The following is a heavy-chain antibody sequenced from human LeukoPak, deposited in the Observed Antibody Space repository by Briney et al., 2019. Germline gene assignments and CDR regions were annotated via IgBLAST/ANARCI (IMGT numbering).Heavy chain of an antibody. V-gene: IGHV1-46*01. CDR1: AYTLTRYG. J-gene: IGHJ4*02. CDR3: ARAKVSARPWDY. Sequence: ASVKVSCKASAYTLTRYGINWVRLAPGQGLEWMGMVNPSGGSTSYEQKFQGRVTMTRDTSTSTAYMELRSLRSDDTAVYYCARAKVSARPWDYWGQGTLVTVSS. D-gene: IGHD3-3*01. CDR2: VNPSGGST.